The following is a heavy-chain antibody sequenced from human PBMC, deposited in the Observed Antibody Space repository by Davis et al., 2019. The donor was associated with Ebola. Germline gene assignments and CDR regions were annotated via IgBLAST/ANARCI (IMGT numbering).Heavy chain of an antibody. CDR1: GFTFSRYD. J-gene: IGHJ6*02. D-gene: IGHD3-10*01. CDR3: ARGVAGRVRGVPWAMDV. Sequence: GGSLRLSCAASGFTFSRYDMNWVRQATGKGLEWVSAIGTAGDTYYPGSVKGRFTISRENAKNSLYLQMNSLRAGDTAVYYCARGVAGRVRGVPWAMDVWGQGTTVTVSS. V-gene: IGHV3-13*01. CDR2: IGTAGDT.